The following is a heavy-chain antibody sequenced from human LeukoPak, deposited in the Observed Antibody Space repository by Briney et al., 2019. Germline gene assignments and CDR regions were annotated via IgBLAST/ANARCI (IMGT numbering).Heavy chain of an antibody. D-gene: IGHD4-11*01. CDR1: GFTFSSYP. CDR3: ARGDDYILFDY. V-gene: IGHV3-64*01. Sequence: EGSLRLSCAASGFTFSSYPMHWVRQAPGKGPEYVSGIRGNGGSTYYANSVKGRFTISRDNSKNTLYLRMGSLRAEDMAVYFCARGDDYILFDYWGQGALVTVSS. CDR2: IRGNGGST. J-gene: IGHJ4*02.